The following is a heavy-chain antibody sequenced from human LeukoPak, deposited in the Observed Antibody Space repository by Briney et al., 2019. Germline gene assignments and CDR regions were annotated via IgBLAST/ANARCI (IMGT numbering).Heavy chain of an antibody. Sequence: PSETLSLTCAVYGGSFSGYYWSWIRQPPGKGLEWIGEINHSGSTNYNPSLKSRVTISVDTSKNQFSLKLSSVTAADTAVYYCARGLAVSIYYFDYWGQGTLSPSPQ. CDR3: ARGLAVSIYYFDY. CDR1: GGSFSGYY. V-gene: IGHV4-34*01. D-gene: IGHD3-16*02. CDR2: INHSGST. J-gene: IGHJ4*02.